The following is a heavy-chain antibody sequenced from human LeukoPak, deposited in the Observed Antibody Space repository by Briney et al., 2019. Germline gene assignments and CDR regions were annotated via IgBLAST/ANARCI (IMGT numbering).Heavy chain of an antibody. CDR3: ATEDGVLLGHDAFDI. CDR1: EYTFTGYY. CDR2: INPNSGGT. J-gene: IGHJ3*02. Sequence: ASVKVSCKASEYTFTGYYMHWVRQAPGQGLEWMGWINPNSGGTNHAQKFQGRVTMTRDTSISTAYMELSRLTSDDTAVYYCATEDGVLLGHDAFDIWGQGTMVTVSS. V-gene: IGHV1-2*02. D-gene: IGHD3-10*01.